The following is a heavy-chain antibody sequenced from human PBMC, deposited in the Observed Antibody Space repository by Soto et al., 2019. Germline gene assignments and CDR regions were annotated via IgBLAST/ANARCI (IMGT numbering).Heavy chain of an antibody. CDR1: GFTVSSNY. CDR3: ASSHSSSWNDAFDI. Sequence: GGSLRLSCAASGFTVSSNYMSWVRQAPGKGLEWVSVIYSGGSTYYADSVKGRFTISRDNSKNTLYLQMNSLRAEDTAVYYCASSHSSSWNDAFDIWGQGTMVTVSS. J-gene: IGHJ3*02. V-gene: IGHV3-66*01. CDR2: IYSGGST. D-gene: IGHD6-13*01.